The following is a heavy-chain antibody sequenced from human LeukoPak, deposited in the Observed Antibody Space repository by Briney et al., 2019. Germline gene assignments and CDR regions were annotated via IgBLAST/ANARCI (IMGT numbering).Heavy chain of an antibody. J-gene: IGHJ4*02. V-gene: IGHV4-61*02. D-gene: IGHD1-26*01. Sequence: SETLSLTCTVSGGSVSSGSYYWGWIRQPAGKELEWIERISTSGNTNYNPSLKSRVTISRDMSKNQFSLRLSSVAAADTAVYYCAGQVGYFDYWGQGTLVTVSS. CDR2: ISTSGNT. CDR1: GGSVSSGSYY. CDR3: AGQVGYFDY.